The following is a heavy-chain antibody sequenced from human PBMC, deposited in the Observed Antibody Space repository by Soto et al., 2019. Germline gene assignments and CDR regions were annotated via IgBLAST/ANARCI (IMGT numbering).Heavy chain of an antibody. CDR3: ARLGNYDISGYLDH. J-gene: IGHJ4*02. CDR2: IYYTGTT. Sequence: QVQLHESGPGLVKPSETLSLTCTVSGDSLGTYYWGWLRQSPGKGLEWIGYIYYTGTTYNNPSLKSRVTMSVDTSKNQFSLKLISVTAADTAVYYCARLGNYDISGYLDHWGQGTLVTVSP. CDR1: GDSLGTYY. D-gene: IGHD3-22*01. V-gene: IGHV4-59*08.